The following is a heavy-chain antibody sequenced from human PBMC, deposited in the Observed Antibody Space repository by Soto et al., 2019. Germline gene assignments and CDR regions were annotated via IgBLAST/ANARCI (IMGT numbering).Heavy chain of an antibody. CDR2: INGDGRST. D-gene: IGHD5-18*01. Sequence: EVQLVESGGGLVQPGGSLRLSCAASGFTFNTYWMHWVRQAPGKGLVWVSRINGDGRSTTYADSVKGRFTISRDNAKNTLYLEMNSLRADDMAVYYCARGGGTCLVTYGMDVCGQGTTVTVSS. CDR3: ARGGGTCLVTYGMDV. V-gene: IGHV3-74*03. CDR1: GFTFNTYW. J-gene: IGHJ6*02.